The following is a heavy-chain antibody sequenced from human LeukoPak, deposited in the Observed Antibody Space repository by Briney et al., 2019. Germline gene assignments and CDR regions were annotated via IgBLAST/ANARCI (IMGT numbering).Heavy chain of an antibody. CDR1: GFTFSSYG. CDR3: ARDVVGGGYPDY. D-gene: IGHD3-22*01. Sequence: PGGSLRLSCAASGFTFSSYGMHWVRQAPGKGLEWVAVISYDGSNKYYADSVKGRFTISRDNSKNTLYLQMNSLRAEDTAVYYCARDVVGGGYPDYWGQGTLVTVSS. CDR2: ISYDGSNK. V-gene: IGHV3-30*03. J-gene: IGHJ4*02.